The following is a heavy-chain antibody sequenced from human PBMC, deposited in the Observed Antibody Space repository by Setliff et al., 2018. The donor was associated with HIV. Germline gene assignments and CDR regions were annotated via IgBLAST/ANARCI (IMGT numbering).Heavy chain of an antibody. J-gene: IGHJ4*02. D-gene: IGHD4-4*01. CDR1: GYTFTDYF. CDR3: AAIAYSRPDY. Sequence: ASVKVSCKASGYTFTDYFIHWILQAPGKGLEWMGRIDPQEGETTFAEKFQGRVTVTADTSTDIAYMELSSLRSEDTAVYYCAAIAYSRPDYWGQGTLVTVSS. V-gene: IGHV1-69-2*01. CDR2: IDPQEGET.